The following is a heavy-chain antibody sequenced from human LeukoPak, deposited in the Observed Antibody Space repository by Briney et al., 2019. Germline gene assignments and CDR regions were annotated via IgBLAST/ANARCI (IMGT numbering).Heavy chain of an antibody. V-gene: IGHV1-46*01. D-gene: IGHD3-22*01. Sequence: PAASVKVSCKASGYTFTSYSLHWVRQAPGQGPEWMGMTNPSGGRTIYAQKFQGRITMTSDLSTSTVYMQLSSLGSEDTALYFCARENGPYYYDGSAYYLYWGQGTRVTVSS. J-gene: IGHJ4*02. CDR3: ARENGPYYYDGSAYYLY. CDR1: GYTFTSYS. CDR2: TNPSGGRT.